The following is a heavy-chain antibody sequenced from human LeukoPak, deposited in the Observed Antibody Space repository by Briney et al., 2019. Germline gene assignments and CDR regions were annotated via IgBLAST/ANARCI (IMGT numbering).Heavy chain of an antibody. CDR2: IYHSGST. V-gene: IGHV4-30-2*01. CDR1: GGSISSGGYY. CDR3: AREGVVPAAQYAFDI. J-gene: IGHJ3*02. Sequence: SETLSLTCTVSGGSISSGGYYWSWIRQPPGKGLEWIGYIYHSGSTYYNPSLKSRVTISVGRSKNQFSLKLSSVTAADTAVYYCAREGVVPAAQYAFDIWGQGTMVTVSS. D-gene: IGHD2-2*01.